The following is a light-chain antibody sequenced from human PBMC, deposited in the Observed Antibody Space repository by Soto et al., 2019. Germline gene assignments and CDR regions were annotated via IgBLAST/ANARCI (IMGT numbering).Light chain of an antibody. Sequence: EVVLTQSQGTLSLSAGDRATLSCRASQSVSSGSLAWYQQKPGQAPRLLIYDASRRATGIPDRFSGSGSGTDFTLTISRLEPEDFAVYYCQHSGGSPFFTFGPGTIVDIK. CDR1: QSVSSGS. V-gene: IGKV3-20*01. CDR2: DAS. CDR3: QHSGGSPFFT. J-gene: IGKJ3*01.